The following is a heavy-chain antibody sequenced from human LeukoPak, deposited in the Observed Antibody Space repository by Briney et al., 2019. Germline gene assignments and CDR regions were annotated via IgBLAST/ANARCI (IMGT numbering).Heavy chain of an antibody. Sequence: GRSLRLSCAASGFTFSSYGMHWVRQAPGKGLEWVSAISGSGGSTYYADSVKGRFTISRDNSKNTLYLQMNSLRAEDTAVYYCAKDLVAAAPGWFDPWGQGTLVTVSS. V-gene: IGHV3-23*01. CDR3: AKDLVAAAPGWFDP. J-gene: IGHJ5*02. D-gene: IGHD6-13*01. CDR2: ISGSGGST. CDR1: GFTFSSYG.